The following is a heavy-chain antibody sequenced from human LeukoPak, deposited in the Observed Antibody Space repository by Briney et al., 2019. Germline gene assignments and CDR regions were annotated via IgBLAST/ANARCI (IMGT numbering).Heavy chain of an antibody. CDR1: GFTFSSYC. D-gene: IGHD5-12*01. CDR3: AYGYSGYDYCFDY. V-gene: IGHV3-30*02. Sequence: GSLRLSCSASGFTFSSYCMHWVRQAPGKGLEWVAFIRYDGSNKYYADSVKGRFTISRDNSKNTLYLQMNSLRAEDTAVYYCAYGYSGYDYCFDYWGQGTLVTVSS. CDR2: IRYDGSNK. J-gene: IGHJ4*02.